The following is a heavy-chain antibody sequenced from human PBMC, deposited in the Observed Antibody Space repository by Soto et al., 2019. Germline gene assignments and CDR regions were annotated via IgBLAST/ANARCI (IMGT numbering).Heavy chain of an antibody. Sequence: QVQLVQSGAEVKKPGASVKVSCKASGYTFTTYAIHWVRQAPGQRPEWMGWINADNGNTRYSQKCQGSVTITRDTSASTAYMELSSLRSDDTAVDYCATDPHYYDTTGYCLDNWGQGTLVTVSS. J-gene: IGHJ4*02. D-gene: IGHD3-22*01. CDR2: INADNGNT. CDR1: GYTFTTYA. CDR3: ATDPHYYDTTGYCLDN. V-gene: IGHV1-3*01.